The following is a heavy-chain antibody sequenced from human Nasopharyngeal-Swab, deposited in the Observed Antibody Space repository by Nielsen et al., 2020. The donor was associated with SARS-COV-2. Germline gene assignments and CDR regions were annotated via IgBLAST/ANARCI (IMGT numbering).Heavy chain of an antibody. Sequence: SVKVSCKASGGTFSSYAISWVRQAPGQGLEWMGGIIPIFGTANYAQKFQGRVTITADKSTSTAYMELSSLRSEDTAVYYCVYGSGSYYNLYYWSQGTLVTVSS. CDR2: IIPIFGTA. CDR1: GGTFSSYA. J-gene: IGHJ4*02. CDR3: VYGSGSYYNLYY. V-gene: IGHV1-69*06. D-gene: IGHD3-10*01.